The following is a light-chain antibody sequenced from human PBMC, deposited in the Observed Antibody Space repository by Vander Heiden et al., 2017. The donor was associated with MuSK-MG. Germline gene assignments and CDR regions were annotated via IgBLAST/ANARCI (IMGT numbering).Light chain of an antibody. Sequence: SSELTQDPAVSVALGQTVRITCQGDSLRSYYASWYQQKPGQAPVRVIYGKNNRPSGIPDRFACSSSGKKDYWTITGAQAEYEADDDCNYRGSRGKQVVFGGGTKLTVL. CDR3: NYRGSRGKQVV. CDR2: GKN. V-gene: IGLV3-19*01. CDR1: SLRSYY. J-gene: IGLJ2*01.